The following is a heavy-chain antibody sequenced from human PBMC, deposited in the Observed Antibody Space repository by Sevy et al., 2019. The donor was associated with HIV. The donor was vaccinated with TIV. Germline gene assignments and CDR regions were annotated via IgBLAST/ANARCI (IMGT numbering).Heavy chain of an antibody. J-gene: IGHJ6*02. D-gene: IGHD2-2*01. CDR3: AKGDSTFYGMDV. Sequence: GGSLRLSCAASGFTFCTYTMNWVRQAPGKGLEWVSAISGSGGSTYYADSVKGRFTISRDKSKNTLYLQMNSLRAEDTAVYYCAKGDSTFYGMDVWGQGTTVTVSS. CDR1: GFTFCTYT. V-gene: IGHV3-23*01. CDR2: ISGSGGST.